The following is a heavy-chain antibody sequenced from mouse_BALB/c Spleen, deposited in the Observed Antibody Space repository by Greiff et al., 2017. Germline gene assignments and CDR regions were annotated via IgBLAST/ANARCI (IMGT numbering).Heavy chain of an antibody. CDR3: ARSYDYGFAY. V-gene: IGHV3-2*02. Sequence: VQLKESGPGLVKPSQSLSLTCTVTGYSITSDYAWNWIRQFPGNKLEWMGYISYSGSTSYNPSLKSRISITRDTSKNQFFLQLNSVTTEDTATYYCARSYDYGFAYWGQGTLVTVSA. CDR2: ISYSGST. CDR1: GYSITSDYA. D-gene: IGHD2-4*01. J-gene: IGHJ3*01.